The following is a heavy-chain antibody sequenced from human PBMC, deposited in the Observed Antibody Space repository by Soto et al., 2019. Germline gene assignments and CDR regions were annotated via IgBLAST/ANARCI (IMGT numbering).Heavy chain of an antibody. D-gene: IGHD2-2*01. J-gene: IGHJ5*02. Sequence: SETLSLTCAVCVGSFSGYYWSWIRQPPGKGLEWIGETNHRGGTNYSPSLKSRVTISVDTSKNQFSLKLSSVTVADTAVYYCARGGAKGYETWGQGTLVTVSS. V-gene: IGHV4-34*01. CDR2: TNHRGGT. CDR1: VGSFSGYY. CDR3: ARGGAKGYET.